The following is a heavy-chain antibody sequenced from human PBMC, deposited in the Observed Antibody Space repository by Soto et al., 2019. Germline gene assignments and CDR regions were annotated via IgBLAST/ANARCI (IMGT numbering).Heavy chain of an antibody. Sequence: GGSLRLSCAASGFTFSSYGMHWVRQAPGKGLEWVAVISYDGSNKYYADSVKGRFTISRDNSKNTLYLQMNSLRAEDTAGYYCATPRYNRAVYGMDVWGQGTTVTVSS. J-gene: IGHJ6*02. D-gene: IGHD3-16*02. CDR3: ATPRYNRAVYGMDV. CDR2: ISYDGSNK. V-gene: IGHV3-30*03. CDR1: GFTFSSYG.